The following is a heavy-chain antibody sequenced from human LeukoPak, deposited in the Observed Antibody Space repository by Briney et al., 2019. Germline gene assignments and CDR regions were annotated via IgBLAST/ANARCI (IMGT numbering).Heavy chain of an antibody. Sequence: ASVKVSCKASGYTFTGYYMHCVRQAPGQGLEWMGWINPNSGGTNYAQKFQGRVTMTRDTSISTAYMELSRLRSDDTAVYYCARGIIAAAPFDYWGQGTLVTVSS. J-gene: IGHJ4*02. D-gene: IGHD6-13*01. CDR2: INPNSGGT. CDR3: ARGIIAAAPFDY. CDR1: GYTFTGYY. V-gene: IGHV1-2*02.